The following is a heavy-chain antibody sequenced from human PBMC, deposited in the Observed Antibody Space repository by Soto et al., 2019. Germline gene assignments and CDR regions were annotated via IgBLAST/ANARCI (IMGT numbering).Heavy chain of an antibody. CDR3: ARLPLAGSATVTTQQTKVSDYYYMDV. V-gene: IGHV4-59*08. J-gene: IGHJ6*03. Sequence: SETLSLTCTVSGGSISSYYWSWIRQPPGKGLEWIGYIYYSGSTNYNPSLKSRVTISVDTSKNQFSLKLSSVTAADTAVYYCARLPLAGSATVTTQQTKVSDYYYMDVWGKGTTVTVSS. D-gene: IGHD4-17*01. CDR1: GGSISSYY. CDR2: IYYSGST.